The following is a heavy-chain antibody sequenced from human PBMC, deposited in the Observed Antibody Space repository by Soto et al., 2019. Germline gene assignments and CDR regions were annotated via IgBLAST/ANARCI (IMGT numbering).Heavy chain of an antibody. CDR1: GYTFTSYG. CDR2: ISAYNGNT. D-gene: IGHD4-17*01. V-gene: IGHV1-18*01. CDR3: ARDYGDYDGAGLIDY. Sequence: ASVKVSCKASGYTFTSYGISWVRQAPGQGLEWMGWISAYNGNTNYAQKLQGRVTMTTDTSTSTAYMELRSLRSDDTAVYYCARDYGDYDGAGLIDYWGQGTLVTVSS. J-gene: IGHJ4*02.